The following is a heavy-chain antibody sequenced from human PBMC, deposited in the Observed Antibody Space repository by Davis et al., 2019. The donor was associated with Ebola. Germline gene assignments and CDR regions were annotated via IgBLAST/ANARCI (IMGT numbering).Heavy chain of an antibody. V-gene: IGHV3-11*01. CDR1: GFTFTDYH. CDR2: INSGGSTM. J-gene: IGHJ2*01. D-gene: IGHD2-15*01. Sequence: PGGSLRLSCAASGFTFTDYHMSWIRQTPGKGLEWISYINSGGSTMYYTDSVKGRFIISRDNAKKSLYLQMNSLRADDTAVYHCARGWQHYYFDLWGRGTLVTVSS. CDR3: ARGWQHYYFDL.